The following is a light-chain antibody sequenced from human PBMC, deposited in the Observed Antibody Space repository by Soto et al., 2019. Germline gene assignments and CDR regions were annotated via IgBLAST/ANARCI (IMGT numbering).Light chain of an antibody. CDR2: AAS. CDR1: QDIGIS. J-gene: IGKJ2*01. Sequence: DIQMTQSPSSLSASVGDSVTITCRARQDIGISLSWYQQKQGKAPKSLIYAASRLQSGVPYKFSGSGSWTDFTLTINSLQPEDFATYFCHQHDSYPYTFAQGTMLEMK. CDR3: HQHDSYPYT. V-gene: IGKV1-16*02.